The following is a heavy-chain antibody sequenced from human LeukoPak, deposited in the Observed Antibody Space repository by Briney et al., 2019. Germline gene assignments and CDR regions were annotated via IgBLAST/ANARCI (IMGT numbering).Heavy chain of an antibody. D-gene: IGHD3-22*01. CDR3: ARRGITMIGLGY. J-gene: IGHJ4*02. V-gene: IGHV4-34*01. CDR1: GGSLSGYY. CDR2: INHSGST. Sequence: KPSETLSLTCAVSGGSLSGYYWTWIRQPPGKGLEWIGEINHSGSTNYNPSLKSRVTISVDTSKNQFSLKLSSVTAADTAVYYCARRGITMIGLGYWGQGTLVTVSS.